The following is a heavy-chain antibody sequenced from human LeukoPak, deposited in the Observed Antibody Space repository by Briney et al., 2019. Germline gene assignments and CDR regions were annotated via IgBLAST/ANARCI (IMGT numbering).Heavy chain of an antibody. CDR3: TRDYCSSTVCYFEY. V-gene: IGHV3-49*04. D-gene: IGHD2-2*01. CDR2: IRSKAYGGTT. Sequence: GGSLRLSCTASGFTFGDYAMSWVRQAPGVGLEWVGFIRSKAYGGTTEYAASVKGRFTISRDDSKNIAYLQMNSLKTDDTAVYYCTRDYCSSTVCYFEYWGQGTLVTVSS. J-gene: IGHJ4*02. CDR1: GFTFGDYA.